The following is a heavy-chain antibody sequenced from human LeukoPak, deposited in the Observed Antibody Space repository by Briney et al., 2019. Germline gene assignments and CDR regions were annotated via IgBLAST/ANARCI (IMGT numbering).Heavy chain of an antibody. CDR2: IRSTSSAI. CDR3: ARDYVWGSDRYTDY. J-gene: IGHJ4*02. D-gene: IGHD3-16*02. Sequence: PGGSLRLSCAVSGFTFSDYTMNWVRQAPGKGLEWVSNIRSTSSAIYYADSVKGRFTISRDNAKNSLYLRMNSLRAEDTAVYYCARDYVWGSDRYTDYWGQGTLVTVSS. V-gene: IGHV3-48*04. CDR1: GFTFSDYT.